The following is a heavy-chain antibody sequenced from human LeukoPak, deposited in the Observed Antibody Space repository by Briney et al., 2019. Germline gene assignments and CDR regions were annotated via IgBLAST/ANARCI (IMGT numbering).Heavy chain of an antibody. V-gene: IGHV3-23*01. CDR2: ITRSDDST. CDR3: AKDRGRDYGDYSGFDY. Sequence: GGSLRLSCAASGFTFSNYAMAWVRQAPGKGLGWVSAITRSDDSTNYAYSVMGRFTISRDNSKNTLYLQMNSLRAEDTAVYYCAKDRGRDYGDYSGFDYWGQGTLVTVSS. D-gene: IGHD4-17*01. J-gene: IGHJ4*02. CDR1: GFTFSNYA.